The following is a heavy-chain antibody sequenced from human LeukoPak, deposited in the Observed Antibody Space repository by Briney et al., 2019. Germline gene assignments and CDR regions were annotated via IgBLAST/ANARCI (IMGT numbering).Heavy chain of an antibody. Sequence: SETLSLTCTVSGYSISSGYYWGWIRQPPGKGLEWIVSIYHSGSTYYNPSLKSRVTISVDTSKNQFSLKLSSVTAADTAVYYCARVKPSHRYSYGYNPYYFDYWGQGTLVTVSS. CDR3: ARVKPSHRYSYGYNPYYFDY. D-gene: IGHD5-18*01. V-gene: IGHV4-38-2*02. CDR2: IYHSGST. J-gene: IGHJ4*02. CDR1: GYSISSGYY.